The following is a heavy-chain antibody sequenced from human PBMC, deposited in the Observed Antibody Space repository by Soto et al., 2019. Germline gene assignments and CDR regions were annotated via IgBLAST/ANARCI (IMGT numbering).Heavy chain of an antibody. J-gene: IGHJ4*02. D-gene: IGHD5-18*01. CDR3: AREKSYGYADY. CDR2: LNPNSGNT. CDR1: GYTFTSYD. Sequence: QVQLVQSGAEVKKPGASVKVSCKASGYTFTSYDINWVRQATGQGLKWMGWLNPNSGNTGDAQKFKGRVTLTRNTSISTAYMELSSLRSEDAAVYYCAREKSYGYADYWGQGTLVTVSS. V-gene: IGHV1-8*01.